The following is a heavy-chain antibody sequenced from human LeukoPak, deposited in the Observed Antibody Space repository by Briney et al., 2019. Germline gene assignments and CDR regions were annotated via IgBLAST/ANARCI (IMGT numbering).Heavy chain of an antibody. Sequence: PSETLSLTCTVSGGSISSYYWSWIRQPPGKGLEWIGYIYYSGSTNYNPSLKSRVTISVDTSKNQFSLKLSSVTAADTAVYYCARAGIAAAGHRGDFDYWGQGTLVTVSS. CDR2: IYYSGST. CDR3: ARAGIAAAGHRGDFDY. J-gene: IGHJ4*02. V-gene: IGHV4-59*01. D-gene: IGHD6-13*01. CDR1: GGSISSYY.